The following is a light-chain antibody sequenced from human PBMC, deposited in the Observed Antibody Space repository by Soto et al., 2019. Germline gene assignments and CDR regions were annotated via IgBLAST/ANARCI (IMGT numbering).Light chain of an antibody. CDR3: QQYNGYRTWT. Sequence: DIQMTQSPSSLSPSVGDRVTITCRASRSISDWLAWYQQKPGKAPELLIFDASNLKSGVSSRFSGSGSVTEFTLAIASLQPDDFATYYCQQYNGYRTWTFGQGTKVDIK. CDR1: RSISDW. J-gene: IGKJ1*01. V-gene: IGKV1-5*01. CDR2: DAS.